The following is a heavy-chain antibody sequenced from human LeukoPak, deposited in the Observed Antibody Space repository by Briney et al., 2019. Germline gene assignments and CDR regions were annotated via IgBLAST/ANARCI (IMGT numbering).Heavy chain of an antibody. CDR1: GFTFSSYA. V-gene: IGHV3-23*01. CDR2: ISGSGGST. D-gene: IGHD4-17*01. CDR3: AKAPSTVLFAY. Sequence: GGSLRLSCAASGFTFSSYAMSWVRQAPGKGLEWVSAISGSGGSTYYADSVKGRFTISRDNSKNTLYLKMNSPRAEDTAVYYCAKAPSTVLFAYWGQGTLVTVSS. J-gene: IGHJ4*02.